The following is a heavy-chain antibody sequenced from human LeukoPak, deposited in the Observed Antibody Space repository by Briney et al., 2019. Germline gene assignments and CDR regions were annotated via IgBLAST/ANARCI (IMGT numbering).Heavy chain of an antibody. V-gene: IGHV1-46*01. Sequence: GASVTVSCKASGYTFTSYFMHWVRQAPGQGLEGMGVINPSGGSTSYAQNFQGSVTLTRDISTSTVYMELSSLRSEDMAVYYCARARGVGSGWPIGYWGQGTLVTVSS. CDR3: ARARGVGSGWPIGY. J-gene: IGHJ4*02. CDR1: GYTFTSYF. CDR2: INPSGGST. D-gene: IGHD6-19*01.